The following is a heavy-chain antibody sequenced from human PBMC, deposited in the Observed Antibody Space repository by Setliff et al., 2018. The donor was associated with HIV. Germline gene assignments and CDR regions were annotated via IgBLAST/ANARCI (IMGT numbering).Heavy chain of an antibody. CDR1: GFTFSSYT. Sequence: GGSLRLSCAASGFTFSSYTMHWVRQAPGKGLEWVASISGGGKSIYYADSVKGRFTISRDNADRSLYLQMNSLRAEDTAVYYCTRDYRNLGFDLWGRGSLVTVSS. V-gene: IGHV3-21*01. D-gene: IGHD4-4*01. J-gene: IGHJ2*01. CDR2: ISGGGKSI. CDR3: TRDYRNLGFDL.